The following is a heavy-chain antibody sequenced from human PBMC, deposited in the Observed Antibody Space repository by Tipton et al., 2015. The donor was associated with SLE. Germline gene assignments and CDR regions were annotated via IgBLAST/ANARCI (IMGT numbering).Heavy chain of an antibody. D-gene: IGHD6-19*01. J-gene: IGHJ4*02. CDR2: IYYSGST. CDR3: ARGVISGWYVPGY. CDR1: GGSISSGGYY. V-gene: IGHV4-31*03. Sequence: TLSLTCTVSGGSISSGGYYWSWIRQHPGKGLEWIGYIYYSGSTNSNPSLKSRVTMSVDTSENKFSLSLRSVTAADTAVYYCARGVISGWYVPGYWGQGTLVTVSS.